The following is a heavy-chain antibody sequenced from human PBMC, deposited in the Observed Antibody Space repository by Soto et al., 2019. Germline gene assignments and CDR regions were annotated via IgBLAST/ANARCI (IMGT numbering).Heavy chain of an antibody. V-gene: IGHV1-18*01. J-gene: IGHJ6*02. D-gene: IGHD6-19*01. CDR2: ISAHNGNT. CDR3: ARDWAQQWLARDYYHGMDV. CDR1: GYTFTSYG. Sequence: ASVKVSCRASGYTFTSYGISWVRQAPGQGLEWMGWISAHNGNTNYVQKFQGRVTMTTDTPTSTAYMELRSLRSDDTAVYYCARDWAQQWLARDYYHGMDVWGQGTTVTVSS.